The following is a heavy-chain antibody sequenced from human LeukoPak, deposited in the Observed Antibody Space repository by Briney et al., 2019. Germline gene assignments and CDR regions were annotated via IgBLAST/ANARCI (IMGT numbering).Heavy chain of an antibody. V-gene: IGHV5-51*01. CDR2: IYPGDSDT. CDR3: ARLWFGEEYFYGMAV. CDR1: GYSFMNSW. J-gene: IGHJ6*02. Sequence: GESLKISCKGSGYSFMNSWIGWVRQMPGKGLEWMGIIYPGDSDTRYSPSFQGQVTISADKSISTAYLQWSSLKASDTAMYYCARLWFGEEYFYGMAVWGQGTTVTVSS. D-gene: IGHD3-10*01.